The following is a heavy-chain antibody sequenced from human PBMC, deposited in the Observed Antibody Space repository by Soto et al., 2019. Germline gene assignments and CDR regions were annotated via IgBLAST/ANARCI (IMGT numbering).Heavy chain of an antibody. Sequence: SVKVSCKASGGTFSSYAISWVRQAPGQGLEWMGWIITIFSKANYAQKFQGRVTMTTDTSTSTAYMELRSLRSDDTAVYYCARGYCSSSSCYGAWNWFDPWGQGTLVTVSS. CDR3: ARGYCSSSSCYGAWNWFDP. CDR2: IITIFSKA. V-gene: IGHV1-69*05. J-gene: IGHJ5*02. D-gene: IGHD2-2*01. CDR1: GGTFSSYA.